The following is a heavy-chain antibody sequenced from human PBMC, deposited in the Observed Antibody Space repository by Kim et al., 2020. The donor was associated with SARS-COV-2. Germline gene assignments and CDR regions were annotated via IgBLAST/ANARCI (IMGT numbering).Heavy chain of an antibody. Sequence: SETLSLTCAVYGGSFSGYYWSWIRQPPGKGLEWIGEINHSGSTNYNPSLKSRVTISVDTSKNQFSLKLSSVTAADTAVYYCARSGCSSGWYRSWGQGTLVTVSS. D-gene: IGHD6-19*01. V-gene: IGHV4-34*01. CDR2: INHSGST. CDR3: ARSGCSSGWYRS. J-gene: IGHJ5*02. CDR1: GGSFSGYY.